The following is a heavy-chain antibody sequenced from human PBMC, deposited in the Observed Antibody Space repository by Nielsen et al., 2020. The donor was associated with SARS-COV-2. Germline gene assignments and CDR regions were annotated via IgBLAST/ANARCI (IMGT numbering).Heavy chain of an antibody. D-gene: IGHD3-3*01. Sequence: ASVKVSCKASGYTFTSYGISWVRQAPGQGLEWMGWISAYNGNTNYAQKLQGRVTMTTDTSTSTAYMELRSLRSDDTAVYYCARTTAYYDFWSGWADDAFDIWGQGTMVTVSS. J-gene: IGHJ3*02. V-gene: IGHV1-18*01. CDR3: ARTTAYYDFWSGWADDAFDI. CDR2: ISAYNGNT. CDR1: GYTFTSYG.